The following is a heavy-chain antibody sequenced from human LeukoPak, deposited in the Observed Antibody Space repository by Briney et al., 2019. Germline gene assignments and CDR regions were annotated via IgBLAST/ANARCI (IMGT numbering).Heavy chain of an antibody. CDR2: IYYSGST. CDR1: GGSISSGDYY. J-gene: IGHJ4*02. CDR3: ARGGSAVTTLGLYV. D-gene: IGHD4-17*01. Sequence: SETLSLTCTVSGGSISSGDYYWSWIRQPPGKGLEWIGYIYYSGSTYYNPSLKSRVTISVDTSKNQFSLKLSSVTAADTAVYYCARGGSAVTTLGLYVWGQGTLVTVSS. V-gene: IGHV4-30-4*01.